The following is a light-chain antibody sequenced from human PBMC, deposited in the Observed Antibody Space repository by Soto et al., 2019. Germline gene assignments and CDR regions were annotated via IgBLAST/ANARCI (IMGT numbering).Light chain of an antibody. V-gene: IGLV2-14*01. Sequence: QSVLTQPASVSGSPGQSITISCTGTSSDVGAYNFVSWYQQHPGKAPKLMIFEVSNRLSGVSNRFSGSKSGNTASLTISGLQAEDEADYYCCSYRAGNSSAVFGTGPKVAVL. J-gene: IGLJ1*01. CDR1: SSDVGAYNF. CDR3: CSYRAGNSSAV. CDR2: EVS.